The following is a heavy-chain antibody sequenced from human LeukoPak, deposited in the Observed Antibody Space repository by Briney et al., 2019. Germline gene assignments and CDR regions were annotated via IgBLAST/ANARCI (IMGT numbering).Heavy chain of an antibody. J-gene: IGHJ4*02. Sequence: PGGSLRLSCAASGFTLSSYAMHWVRQAPGKGLEWVAVISYDGSNKNYADSVKGRFTISRDNSKNTLYLQMNGLRAEDTALYYCARPQYSSSWYEGIDYWGQGNLVTVSS. D-gene: IGHD6-13*01. CDR2: ISYDGSNK. CDR1: GFTLSSYA. V-gene: IGHV3-30-3*01. CDR3: ARPQYSSSWYEGIDY.